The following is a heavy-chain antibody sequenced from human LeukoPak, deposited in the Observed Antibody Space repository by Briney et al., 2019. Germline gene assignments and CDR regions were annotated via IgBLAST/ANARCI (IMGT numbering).Heavy chain of an antibody. V-gene: IGHV3-23*01. CDR3: ARQEEHSSIAARPGDFDY. CDR2: ISGSGGST. J-gene: IGHJ4*02. D-gene: IGHD6-6*01. CDR1: GFTFSSYA. Sequence: PGGSLRLSCAASGFTFSSYAMSWVRQAPGKGLEWVSAISGSGGSTYYADSVKGRFTISRDNAKSTLYLQMNSLRAEDTAVYYCARQEEHSSIAARPGDFDYWGPGTLVTVSS.